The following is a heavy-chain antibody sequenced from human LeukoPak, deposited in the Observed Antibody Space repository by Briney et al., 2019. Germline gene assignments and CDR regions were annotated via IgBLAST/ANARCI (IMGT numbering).Heavy chain of an antibody. D-gene: IGHD6-19*01. CDR2: IYYSGST. CDR1: GGSISSGGYY. V-gene: IGHV4-39*01. J-gene: IGHJ4*02. Sequence: SETLSLTCTVSGGSISSGGYYWSWIRQPPGKGLEWIGSIYYSGSTYYNPSLKSRVTISVDTSKNQFSLKLSSVTAADTAVYYCARCPRPGIAVAGTEPYYFDYWGQGTLVTVSS. CDR3: ARCPRPGIAVAGTEPYYFDY.